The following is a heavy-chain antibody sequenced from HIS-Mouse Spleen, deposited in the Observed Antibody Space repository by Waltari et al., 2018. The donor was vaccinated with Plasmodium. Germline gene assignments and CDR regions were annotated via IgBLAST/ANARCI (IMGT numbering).Heavy chain of an antibody. CDR3: AHRRFFLLGNNDAFDI. Sequence: HITFKESVPTLVKPTPTLTPTCTFPGLSRRTSGVGVGWIRQPPGKALEWLALIYSDDDKRYSPSLKSRLTITKDTSKNQVVLTMTNMDPVDTATYYCAHRRFFLLGNNDAFDIWGQGTMVTVSS. CDR1: GLSRRTSGVG. V-gene: IGHV2-5*02. D-gene: IGHD3-3*01. J-gene: IGHJ3*02. CDR2: IYSDDDK.